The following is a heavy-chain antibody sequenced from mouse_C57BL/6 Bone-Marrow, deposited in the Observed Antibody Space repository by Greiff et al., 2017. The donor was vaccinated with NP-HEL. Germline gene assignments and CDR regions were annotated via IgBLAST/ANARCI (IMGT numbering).Heavy chain of an antibody. D-gene: IGHD1-1*01. Sequence: QVQLQQPGAELVKPGASVKLSCKASGYTFTSYWMQWVKQRPGQGLEWIGEIDPSDSYTNYNQKFKGKATLTVDTSSSTAYMQLSSLTSEVSAVYYCARSDYGSRYWYFDVWGTGTTVTVSS. CDR2: IDPSDSYT. J-gene: IGHJ1*03. CDR1: GYTFTSYW. V-gene: IGHV1-50*01. CDR3: ARSDYGSRYWYFDV.